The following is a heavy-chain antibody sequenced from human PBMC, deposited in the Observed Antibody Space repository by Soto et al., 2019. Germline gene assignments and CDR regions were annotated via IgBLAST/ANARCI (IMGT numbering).Heavy chain of an antibody. CDR3: ASTMRYCSSTSCHRYAFDI. Sequence: SVKVSCKASGGTFSSYAISWVRQAPGQGLEWMGGIIPFFGTANYAQKFQGRVTITADKSTSTACMELSSLRSEDTAVYYCASTMRYCSSTSCHRYAFDIWGQGTMVTVSS. V-gene: IGHV1-69*06. D-gene: IGHD2-2*01. CDR1: GGTFSSYA. CDR2: IIPFFGTA. J-gene: IGHJ3*02.